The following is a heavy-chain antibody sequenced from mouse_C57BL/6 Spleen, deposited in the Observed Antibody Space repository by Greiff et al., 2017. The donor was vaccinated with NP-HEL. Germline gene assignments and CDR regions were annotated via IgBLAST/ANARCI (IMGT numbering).Heavy chain of an antibody. CDR2: INPNNGGT. CDR1: GYTFTDYN. V-gene: IGHV1-18*01. J-gene: IGHJ4*01. Sequence: VQLQQSGPELVKPGASVKIPCKASGYTFTDYNMDWVKQSHGKSLEWIGDINPNNGGTIYNQKFKGKATLTVDKSSSTAYMELRSLTSEDTAVYYCARSSYSNYPYYYAMDYWGQGTSVTVSS. CDR3: ARSSYSNYPYYYAMDY. D-gene: IGHD2-5*01.